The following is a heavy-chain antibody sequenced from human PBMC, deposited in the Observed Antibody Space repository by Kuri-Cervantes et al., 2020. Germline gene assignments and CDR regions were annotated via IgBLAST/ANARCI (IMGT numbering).Heavy chain of an antibody. J-gene: IGHJ6*03. CDR3: ARSQDYYNEWIDYYYYMDV. CDR2: INYSGST. CDR1: GGSISSRDYY. Sequence: SETLSLTCTVSGGSISSRDYYWSWIRQPPGKGLEWIGYINYSGSTNYDPSLKSRVTISVDTSKNQFSLKLSSVIAADTAVYYCARSQDYYNEWIDYYYYMDVWGKGTTVTVSS. D-gene: IGHD3-22*01. V-gene: IGHV4-61*08.